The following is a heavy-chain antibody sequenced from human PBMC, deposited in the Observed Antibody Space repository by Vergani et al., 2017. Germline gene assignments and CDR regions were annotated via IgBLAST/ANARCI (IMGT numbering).Heavy chain of an antibody. Sequence: EVQLVESGGGLVQPGGSLRLSCAASGFTFSSYWMHWVRQAPGKGLVWVSRINSDGSSTSYAASVKGRFTISRDNAKNTLYLQMNSLRAEDTAVYYCADLYGDDGFSPFWGQGTLVTVSS. CDR1: GFTFSSYW. D-gene: IGHD2-21*01. CDR2: INSDGSST. J-gene: IGHJ4*02. V-gene: IGHV3-74*01. CDR3: ADLYGDDGFSPF.